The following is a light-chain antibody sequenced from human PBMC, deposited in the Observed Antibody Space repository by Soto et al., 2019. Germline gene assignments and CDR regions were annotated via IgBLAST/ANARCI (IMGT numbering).Light chain of an antibody. V-gene: IGKV3-20*01. Sequence: EFVLTQSPGTLSLSPGERATLSCRASQSLTNSFIAWYQQKPGQAPRLLIYDTSSRASGIPDRFSGSGSGTDFTLTISSLQPDDFATYYCQQYNSYSSRFGQGTKVDIK. CDR3: QQYNSYSSR. J-gene: IGKJ1*01. CDR2: DTS. CDR1: QSLTNSF.